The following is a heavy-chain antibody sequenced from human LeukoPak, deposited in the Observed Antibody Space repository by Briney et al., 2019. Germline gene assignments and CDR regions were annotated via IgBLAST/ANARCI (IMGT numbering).Heavy chain of an antibody. CDR2: INPSGGST. J-gene: IGHJ4*02. V-gene: IGHV1-46*01. Sequence: GASVKVSCKASGYTFTSYYMHWVRQAPGQGLEWMGIINPSGGSTSYAQKFQGRVTMTRDTSTSTVYMELSSLRSEDTAVYYCARDGANSGYDYEPKFDYWGQGTLVTVSS. CDR3: ARDGANSGYDYEPKFDY. CDR1: GYTFTSYY. D-gene: IGHD5-12*01.